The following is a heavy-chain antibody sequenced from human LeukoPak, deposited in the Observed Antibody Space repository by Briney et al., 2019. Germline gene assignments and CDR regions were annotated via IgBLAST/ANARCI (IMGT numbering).Heavy chain of an antibody. V-gene: IGHV1-69*05. D-gene: IGHD6-19*01. Sequence: SVKVSCXASGGTFSSYAISWVRQAPGQGLEWMGRIIPIFGTANYAQKFQGRVTITTDESTSTAYMELSSLRSEDTAVYYCARASGYSSGWYDYFDYWGQGTLVTVSS. CDR1: GGTFSSYA. J-gene: IGHJ4*02. CDR2: IIPIFGTA. CDR3: ARASGYSSGWYDYFDY.